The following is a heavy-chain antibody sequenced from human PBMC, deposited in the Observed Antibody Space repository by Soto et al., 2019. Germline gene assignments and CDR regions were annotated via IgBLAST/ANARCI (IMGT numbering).Heavy chain of an antibody. J-gene: IGHJ6*02. CDR1: GGTFSSYA. CDR3: ARETQQLASDYYYYGMDV. V-gene: IGHV1-69*13. Sequence: ASVKVSCKASGGTFSSYAISWVRQAPGQGLEWMGGIIPIFGTANYAQKFQGRVTITADESTSTAYMELSSLRSEDTAVYYCARETQQLASDYYYYGMDVWGQGTTVTVSS. D-gene: IGHD6-13*01. CDR2: IIPIFGTA.